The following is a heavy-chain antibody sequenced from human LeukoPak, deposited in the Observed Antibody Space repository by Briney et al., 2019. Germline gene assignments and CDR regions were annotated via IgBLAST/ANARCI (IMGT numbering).Heavy chain of an antibody. V-gene: IGHV1-3*01. D-gene: IGHD5-12*01. Sequence: ASVKVSCKASGYTFTSYAMHWVRQAPGQRFEWMGWINAGNGNTKYSQKFQGRVTITRDTSASTAYMELSSLRSEDTAVYYCARAPWGGYDRDWFDPWGQGTLVTVSS. CDR1: GYTFTSYA. CDR2: INAGNGNT. CDR3: ARAPWGGYDRDWFDP. J-gene: IGHJ5*02.